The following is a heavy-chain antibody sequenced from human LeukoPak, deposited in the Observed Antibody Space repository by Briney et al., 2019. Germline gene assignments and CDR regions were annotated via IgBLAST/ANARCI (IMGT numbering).Heavy chain of an antibody. CDR2: IYPTDIT. D-gene: IGHD6-13*01. CDR1: GGSISNSY. Sequence: SETLSLTCTVSGGSISNSYWSWIRQPAGKGLEWIGRIYPTDITTYNPSLKSRVTLSVDSSKNQFSLKVNSVTAADAAVYYCARGPGQLTSECFDSWGQGILVTVSS. J-gene: IGHJ5*01. V-gene: IGHV4-4*07. CDR3: ARGPGQLTSECFDS.